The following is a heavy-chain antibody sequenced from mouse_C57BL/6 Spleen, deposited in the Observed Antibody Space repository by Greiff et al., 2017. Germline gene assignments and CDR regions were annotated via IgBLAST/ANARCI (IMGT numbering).Heavy chain of an antibody. V-gene: IGHV1-82*01. D-gene: IGHD1-1*01. J-gene: IGHJ4*01. CDR3: ARLAYGSSFYYYAMDY. Sequence: QLQQSGPELVKPGASVKISCKASGYAFSSSWMNWVKQRPGKGLEWIGRIYPGDGDTNYNGKFKGKATLTADKSSSTAYMQLSSLTSEDSAVYFCARLAYGSSFYYYAMDYWGQGTSVTVSS. CDR1: GYAFSSSW. CDR2: IYPGDGDT.